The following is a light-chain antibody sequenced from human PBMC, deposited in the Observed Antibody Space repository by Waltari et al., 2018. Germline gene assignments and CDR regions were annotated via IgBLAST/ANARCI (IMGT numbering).Light chain of an antibody. V-gene: IGKV3-15*01. CDR1: QSVSKN. CDR2: GVS. CDR3: QHYYGWSRT. J-gene: IGKJ1*01. Sequence: EIVMTQSPATLSVSPGETATLSCRASQSVSKNLAWYQQIGGQSPRLLLYGVSTRAVGVPESFSWSGSGTDFTLTITDLQSEDFAIYYCQHYYGWSRTFGQGTKV.